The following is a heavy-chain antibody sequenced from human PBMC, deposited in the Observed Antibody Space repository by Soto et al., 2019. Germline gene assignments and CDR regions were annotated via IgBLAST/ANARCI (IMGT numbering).Heavy chain of an antibody. V-gene: IGHV1-18*01. CDR2: ISAYNGNT. J-gene: IGHJ4*02. D-gene: IGHD3-3*01. Sequence: ASLKVSCKASGYTFTSYGISWVRQAPGQGLEWMGWISAYNGNTNYAQKLQGRVTMTTDTSTSTAYMELRSLRSDDTAVYYCARDSRFLEWLSDFDYWGQGTLVTVSS. CDR1: GYTFTSYG. CDR3: ARDSRFLEWLSDFDY.